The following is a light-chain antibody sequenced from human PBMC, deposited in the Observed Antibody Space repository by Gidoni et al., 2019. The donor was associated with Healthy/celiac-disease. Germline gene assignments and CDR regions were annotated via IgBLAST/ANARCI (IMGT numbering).Light chain of an antibody. V-gene: IGKV3-20*01. J-gene: IGKJ1*01. CDR2: GAS. Sequence: EIVLTQSPGTLSLSPGERATLSCRASQSVSSRYLAWYQQKPGQSPRLLIYGASSRATGIPDRFSGSGSGTDFTLTISILEPEDFAVYYCQQYGSSPPRTFGQGTKVEIK. CDR3: QQYGSSPPRT. CDR1: QSVSSRY.